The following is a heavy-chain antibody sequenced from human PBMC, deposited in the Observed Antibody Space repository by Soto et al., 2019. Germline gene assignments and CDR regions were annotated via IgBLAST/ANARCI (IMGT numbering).Heavy chain of an antibody. Sequence: QVQLVESGGGVVQPGRSLRLSCAASGFTLSRKGMHWVRQAPGKGLEWVAVISYDGSNKYYGDSVKGRFTISRDNSKNTVYLQMNSLRAEDTAVYYCAKDALTVAGPQRGSLDVWGQWTTVTVSS. CDR1: GFTLSRKG. CDR3: AKDALTVAGPQRGSLDV. V-gene: IGHV3-30*18. D-gene: IGHD6-19*01. CDR2: ISYDGSNK. J-gene: IGHJ6*02.